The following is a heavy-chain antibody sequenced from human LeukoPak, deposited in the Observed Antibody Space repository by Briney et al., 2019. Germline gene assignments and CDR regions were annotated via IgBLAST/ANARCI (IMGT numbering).Heavy chain of an antibody. CDR1: GFTFSSYA. CDR3: AREAAAGNRGFDY. Sequence: GGSLRLSCAASGFTFSSYAMSWVRQAPGKGLEWVSTISGSGGSTYYADSVKGRFTISRDNSKNMLYLQMNSLRAEDTAVYYCAREAAAGNRGFDYWGQGTLVTVSS. D-gene: IGHD6-13*01. CDR2: ISGSGGST. V-gene: IGHV3-23*01. J-gene: IGHJ4*02.